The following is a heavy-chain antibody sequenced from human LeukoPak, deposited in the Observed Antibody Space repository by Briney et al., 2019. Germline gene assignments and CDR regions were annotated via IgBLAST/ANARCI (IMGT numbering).Heavy chain of an antibody. CDR1: GFTFSSYA. Sequence: GRSLRLSCAASGFTFSSYAMHWVRQAPGKGLEWVAVISYDGSNKYYADSVKGRFTISRDNSKNTLYLQMNSLRAEDTAVNYCAREVHSGYETAFDYWGQGTLVTVSS. D-gene: IGHD5-12*01. V-gene: IGHV3-30*01. CDR3: AREVHSGYETAFDY. CDR2: ISYDGSNK. J-gene: IGHJ4*02.